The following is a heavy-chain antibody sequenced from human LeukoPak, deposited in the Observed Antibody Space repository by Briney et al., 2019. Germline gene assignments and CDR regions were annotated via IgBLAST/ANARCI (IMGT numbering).Heavy chain of an antibody. Sequence: ASVKVSCKASGYTFTGYYMHWVRQAPGQGLEWMGWISAYNGNTNYAQKLQGRVTMTTDTSTSTAYMELRSLRSDDTAVYYCARDMGSIVVVVAANRWFDPWGQGTLVTVSS. V-gene: IGHV1-18*04. D-gene: IGHD2-15*01. CDR2: ISAYNGNT. CDR1: GYTFTGYY. J-gene: IGHJ5*02. CDR3: ARDMGSIVVVVAANRWFDP.